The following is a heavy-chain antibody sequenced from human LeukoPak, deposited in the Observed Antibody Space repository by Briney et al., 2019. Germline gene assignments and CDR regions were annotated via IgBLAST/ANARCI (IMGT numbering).Heavy chain of an antibody. CDR2: ISSNGGNT. CDR1: GFTFSSYA. V-gene: IGHV3-64*04. Sequence: GGSLRLSCSASGFTFSSYAMHWVRQAPGKGLEYVSAISSNGGNTYYADSVKGRFTISRDNSENTLYLQMNSLTVDDTAVYFCAKERQTGDYFTSDYWGQGTLVTVSS. CDR3: AKERQTGDYFTSDY. D-gene: IGHD4-17*01. J-gene: IGHJ4*02.